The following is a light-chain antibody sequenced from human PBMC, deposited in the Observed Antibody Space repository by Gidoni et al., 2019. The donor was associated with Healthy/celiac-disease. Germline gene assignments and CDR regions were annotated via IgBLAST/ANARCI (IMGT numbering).Light chain of an antibody. Sequence: DIQMTQSPSTLSASVGDRVTITCRASQSISSWLAWYQQKPGKAPKLLIYKASSLESGVPSRFSGRGSGTEFTLTISSLQPDDFATYYCQQYSSYSTFGQXTKLEIK. J-gene: IGKJ2*01. CDR2: KAS. V-gene: IGKV1-5*03. CDR3: QQYSSYST. CDR1: QSISSW.